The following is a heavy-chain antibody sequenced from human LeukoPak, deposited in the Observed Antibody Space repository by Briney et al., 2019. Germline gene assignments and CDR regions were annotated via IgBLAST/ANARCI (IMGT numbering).Heavy chain of an antibody. J-gene: IGHJ4*02. CDR3: AKDSTRTAATY. V-gene: IGHV3-21*01. D-gene: IGHD6-13*01. CDR2: ISSTSSYI. CDR1: GLTFSSFG. Sequence: PGGSLRLSCAASGLTFSSFGMNWVRQAPGKGLEWVSSISSTSSYIYYADSVKGRFTISRDNAKNSLYLQMNSLRAEDTAVYYCAKDSTRTAATYWGQGTLVTVSS.